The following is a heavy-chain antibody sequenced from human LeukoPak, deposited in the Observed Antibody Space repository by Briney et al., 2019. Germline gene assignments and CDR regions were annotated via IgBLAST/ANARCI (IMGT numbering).Heavy chain of an antibody. D-gene: IGHD6-19*01. CDR1: GFTFSSFA. CDR2: FFGSGGST. CDR3: AKTTTGYSSGRFPGWPVDY. J-gene: IGHJ4*02. V-gene: IGHV3-23*01. Sequence: GGSRRLSCQASGFTFSSFAMYWVRQAPGRGLEWVSGFFGSGGSTHYADSVKGRFTISRDNSKNTVYLQMNSLRAEDTAVYYCAKTTTGYSSGRFPGWPVDYWGQGTLVTVSS.